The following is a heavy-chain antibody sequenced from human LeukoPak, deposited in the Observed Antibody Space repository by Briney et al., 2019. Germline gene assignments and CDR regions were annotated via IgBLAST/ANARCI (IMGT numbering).Heavy chain of an antibody. CDR1: GGSISSYY. Sequence: SETLSLTCTVSGGSISSYYWSWIRQPPGKGLEWIGYIYYSGSTNYNPSLKSRVTISVDTSKDQFSLKLSSVTAADTAVYYCARIPYYYYGMDVWGQGTTVTVSS. V-gene: IGHV4-59*01. CDR3: ARIPYYYYGMDV. J-gene: IGHJ6*02. CDR2: IYYSGST.